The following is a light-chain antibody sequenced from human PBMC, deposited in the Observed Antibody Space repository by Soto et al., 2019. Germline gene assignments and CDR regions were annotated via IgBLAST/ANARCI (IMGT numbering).Light chain of an antibody. CDR1: QSISSW. CDR2: DAS. V-gene: IGKV1-5*01. Sequence: DIQMTQSPSTLSASVGDRVTITGRASQSISSWLAWYQQKPGKAPKLLIYDASSLESGVPSRFSGSGSGTEFTLTISSLQPDDFATYYCQQYNSYSQFGQGTKVEIK. J-gene: IGKJ1*01. CDR3: QQYNSYSQ.